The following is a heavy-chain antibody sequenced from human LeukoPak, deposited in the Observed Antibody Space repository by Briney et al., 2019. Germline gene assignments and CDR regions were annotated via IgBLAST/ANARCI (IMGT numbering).Heavy chain of an antibody. V-gene: IGHV1-18*01. CDR2: ISAYNGNT. J-gene: IGHJ4*02. CDR1: GYTFTSYG. Sequence: VPSVKVSCKASGYTFTSYGISWVRQAPGQGLEWMGWISAYNGNTNYAQKLQGRVTMTTDTSTSTAYMELRSLRSDDTAVYYCARDVRRYGSGSYYNYWGQGTLVTVSS. D-gene: IGHD3-10*01. CDR3: ARDVRRYGSGSYYNY.